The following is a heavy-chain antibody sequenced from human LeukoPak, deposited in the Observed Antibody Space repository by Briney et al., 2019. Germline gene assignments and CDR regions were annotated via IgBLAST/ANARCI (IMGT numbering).Heavy chain of an antibody. D-gene: IGHD3-22*01. Sequence: PSQTLSLTCTVSGGSISSGDYYWSWIRQPPGKGLEWIAYMYYSGSTYYNPSLKRRVTMSADTSKNQLSLKLGSVTAADTAVYYCARPYYYDSRIDPWGQGILVTVSS. J-gene: IGHJ5*02. V-gene: IGHV4-30-4*01. CDR3: ARPYYYDSRIDP. CDR1: GGSISSGDYY. CDR2: MYYSGST.